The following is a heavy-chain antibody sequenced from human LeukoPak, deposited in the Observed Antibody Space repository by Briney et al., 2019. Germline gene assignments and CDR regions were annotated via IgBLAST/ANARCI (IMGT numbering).Heavy chain of an antibody. V-gene: IGHV4-59*01. CDR3: ARSGGDRVEMPTIIDY. CDR2: IHYRGST. J-gene: IGHJ4*02. CDR1: GGSFSGYY. D-gene: IGHD5-24*01. Sequence: PSETLSLTCAVYGGSFSGYYWSWIRQPPGKGLEWIGYIHYRGSTNYNPSLKSRVTILVDTSKNQFSLKLSSVTAADTAVYYCARSGGDRVEMPTIIDYWGQGTLVTVSS.